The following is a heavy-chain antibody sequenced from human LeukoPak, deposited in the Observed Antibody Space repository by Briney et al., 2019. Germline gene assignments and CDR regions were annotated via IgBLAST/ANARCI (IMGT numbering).Heavy chain of an antibody. CDR1: SGSFSGYY. CDR3: ARGRGYCGGDCYSPSGYFPGSEYFQH. Sequence: SETLSLTCAVYSGSFSGYYWSWIRQPPGKGLEWIGEINHSGSTNYNPSLKSRVTISVDTSKNQFSLKLSSVTAADTAVYYCARGRGYCGGDCYSPSGYFPGSEYFQHWGQGTLVTVSS. CDR2: INHSGST. V-gene: IGHV4-34*01. J-gene: IGHJ1*01. D-gene: IGHD2-21*02.